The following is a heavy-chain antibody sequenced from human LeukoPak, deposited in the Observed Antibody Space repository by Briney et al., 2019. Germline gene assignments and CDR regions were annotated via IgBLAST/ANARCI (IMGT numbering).Heavy chain of an antibody. CDR1: GYTFTDYA. D-gene: IGHD3-16*02. CDR3: ARAYQSLGGLSLPDH. Sequence: GASVKVSCKASGYTFTDYAMNWVRQAPGQGLEWMGWIHPNTGNPTYARGFTGRFVFSLDTSVGTTYLQISSLKAEDTAVYYCARAYQSLGGLSLPDHWGQGTLVTVSS. V-gene: IGHV7-4-1*02. CDR2: IHPNTGNP. J-gene: IGHJ5*02.